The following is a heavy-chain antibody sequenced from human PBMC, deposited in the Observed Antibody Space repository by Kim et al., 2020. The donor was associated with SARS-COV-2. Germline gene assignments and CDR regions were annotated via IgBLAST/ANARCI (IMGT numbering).Heavy chain of an antibody. J-gene: IGHJ5*02. D-gene: IGHD3-10*01. Sequence: SETLSLTCTVSGGSISSGGYYWSWIRQHPGKGLEWIGYIYYSGSTYYNPSLKSRVTISVDTSKNQFSLKLSSVTAADTAVYYCAREKVYYYGSGSYYTNWFDPWGQGTLVTVSS. CDR1: GGSISSGGYY. CDR3: AREKVYYYGSGSYYTNWFDP. V-gene: IGHV4-31*03. CDR2: IYYSGST.